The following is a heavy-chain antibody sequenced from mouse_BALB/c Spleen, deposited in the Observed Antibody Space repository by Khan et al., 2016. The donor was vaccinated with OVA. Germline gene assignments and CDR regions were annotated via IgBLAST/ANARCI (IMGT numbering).Heavy chain of an antibody. V-gene: IGHV2-6-4*01. D-gene: IGHD2-14*01. CDR1: GFSLSSYN. J-gene: IGHJ4*01. CDR3: ARAYYRYDGNYALDY. CDR2: IWGGGGT. Sequence: QVQLKESGPGLVAPSQSLSITCTVSGFSLSSYNIHWVRQPPGKGLEWLGMIWGGGGTDYNSTLKIRLSISKDNSKSQVFLKMNSLQTDDTAMYYRARAYYRYDGNYALDYGGKGTSVTVSS.